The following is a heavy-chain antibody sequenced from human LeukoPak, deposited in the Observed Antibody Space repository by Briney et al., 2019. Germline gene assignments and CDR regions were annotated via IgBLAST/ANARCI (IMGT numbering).Heavy chain of an antibody. CDR3: ARDFETVTSTSSWFDP. J-gene: IGHJ5*02. CDR2: ISTSSSYI. Sequence: GGSLRLSCAASGFTFSSYSINWVRQAPGKGLEWVSSISTSSSYIYYADSVKGRFTISRDNARNSLYLQMNSLRAEDTAVYYCARDFETVTSTSSWFDPWGQGTLVTVSS. V-gene: IGHV3-21*01. D-gene: IGHD4-17*01. CDR1: GFTFSSYS.